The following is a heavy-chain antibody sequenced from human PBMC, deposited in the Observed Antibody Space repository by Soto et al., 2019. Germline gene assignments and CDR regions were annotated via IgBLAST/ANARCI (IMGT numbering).Heavy chain of an antibody. Sequence: EVQLVESGGGLVQPGGSLRLSSAASGFTVSSNYMSWVRQAPGKGLEWVSVIYSGGSTYYADSVKGRFTISRHNSKNTLYLQMNSLRAEDTAVYYCAREGGSGWRDDAFDIWGQGTMVTVSS. J-gene: IGHJ3*02. V-gene: IGHV3-53*04. CDR3: AREGGSGWRDDAFDI. CDR2: IYSGGST. D-gene: IGHD6-19*01. CDR1: GFTVSSNY.